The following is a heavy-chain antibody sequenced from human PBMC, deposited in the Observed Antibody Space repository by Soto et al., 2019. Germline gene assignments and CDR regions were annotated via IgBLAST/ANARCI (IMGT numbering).Heavy chain of an antibody. CDR1: GYTFTSYA. D-gene: IGHD6-19*01. CDR2: INAGNGNT. V-gene: IGHV1-3*05. Sequence: QVQLVQSGAEEKKPGASVKVSCKASGYTFTSYAMHWVRQAPGQRLEWMGWINAGNGNTKYSQKFQGRVTITRDTSASTAYMELSSLRPDDTAVYYCARVSGWYFPDYWGQGTLVTVSS. CDR3: ARVSGWYFPDY. J-gene: IGHJ4*02.